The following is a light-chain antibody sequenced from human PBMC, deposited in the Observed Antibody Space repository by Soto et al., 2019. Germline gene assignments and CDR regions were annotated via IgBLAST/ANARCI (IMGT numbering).Light chain of an antibody. Sequence: QSVLTQPPSASGTPGQRVTISCSGSSSNIGSNYVYWYQQVPGTTPKLLIYKNNQRPSGVHDRFSGSKSGTSASLAISGLRSDDEADYYCAVWDDSLSGREVFGGGTKLTVL. J-gene: IGLJ2*01. V-gene: IGLV1-47*01. CDR2: KNN. CDR3: AVWDDSLSGREV. CDR1: SSNIGSNY.